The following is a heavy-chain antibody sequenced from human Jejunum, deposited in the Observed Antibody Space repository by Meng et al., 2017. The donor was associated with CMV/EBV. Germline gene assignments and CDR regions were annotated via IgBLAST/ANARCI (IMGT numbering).Heavy chain of an antibody. J-gene: IGHJ4*02. Sequence: LSCAATGFTFSSYAMRWVRQAPGKGLEWVSSTSSSGTTTYYADSVKSRFTISRDNSKNTLYLQLNSLRAEDTAVYYCASPGWNYFDYWGQGTLVTVSS. CDR2: TSSSGTTT. CDR3: ASPGWNYFDY. V-gene: IGHV3-23*01. D-gene: IGHD6-19*01. CDR1: GFTFSSYA.